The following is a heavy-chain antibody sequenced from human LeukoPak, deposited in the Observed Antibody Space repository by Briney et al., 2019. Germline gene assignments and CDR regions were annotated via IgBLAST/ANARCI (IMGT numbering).Heavy chain of an antibody. Sequence: SETLSLTCAVSGYSISSGYYWGWIRQPPGKGLGWIGSIYHSGSTYYNPSLKSRVTISVDTSKNQFSLKLSSVTAADTAVYYCARDYSSSSGDAFDIWGQGTMVTVSS. D-gene: IGHD6-6*01. CDR1: GYSISSGYY. V-gene: IGHV4-38-2*02. J-gene: IGHJ3*02. CDR3: ARDYSSSSGDAFDI. CDR2: IYHSGST.